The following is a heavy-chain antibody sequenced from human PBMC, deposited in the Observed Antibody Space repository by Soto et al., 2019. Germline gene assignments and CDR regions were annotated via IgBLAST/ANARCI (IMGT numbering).Heavy chain of an antibody. CDR1: RVSFDSFT. V-gene: IGHV1-69*13. Sequence: ASVKVSCKPSRVSFDSFTFSWVRQAPGQGLEWMGGFVPMFGSASVAQRFQGRVRITADASTGIGYMELSDLRSDDSAIYYCAREDDTTGHYSWFDPWGPGTLVTVSS. CDR2: FVPMFGSA. D-gene: IGHD3-22*01. CDR3: AREDDTTGHYSWFDP. J-gene: IGHJ5*02.